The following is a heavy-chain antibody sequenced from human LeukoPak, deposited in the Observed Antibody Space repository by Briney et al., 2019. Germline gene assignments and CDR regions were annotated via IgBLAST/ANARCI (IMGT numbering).Heavy chain of an antibody. D-gene: IGHD3-10*01. CDR3: ARFRDFGDYYMDV. V-gene: IGHV4-34*01. CDR2: INHSGST. Sequence: SETLSLTCAVYGGSFSGYYWSWIRQPPGKGLEWIGEINHSGSTNYNPSLKSRVTISVDTSKNQFSLKLSSVTAADTAVYYCARFRDFGDYYMDVWGKGTTVTISS. CDR1: GGSFSGYY. J-gene: IGHJ6*03.